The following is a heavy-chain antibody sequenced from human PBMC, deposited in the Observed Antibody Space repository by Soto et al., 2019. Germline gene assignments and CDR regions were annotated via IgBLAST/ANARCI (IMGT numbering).Heavy chain of an antibody. V-gene: IGHV1-8*01. D-gene: IGHD5-12*01. Sequence: ASVKVSCKASGYTFTSYDINWVRQATGQGLEWIGWMNPNSGNTGYAQKFQGRVTMTRNTSISTAYMELSSLRSEDTAVYFCARGVRVVAVGYYYYMDVWGKGTTVTVSS. CDR1: GYTFTSYD. CDR2: MNPNSGNT. CDR3: ARGVRVVAVGYYYYMDV. J-gene: IGHJ6*03.